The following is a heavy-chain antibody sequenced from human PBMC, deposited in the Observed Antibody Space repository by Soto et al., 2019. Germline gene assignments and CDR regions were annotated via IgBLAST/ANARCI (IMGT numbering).Heavy chain of an antibody. J-gene: IGHJ4*02. D-gene: IGHD2-15*01. V-gene: IGHV3-23*01. Sequence: EVQLLESGGGLIQPGGSLRLSCEASGFTFSNYGMTWVRLAPGKGLEWVSTISGSGGRTFYAEPVKGRFTISRDNSKNTLYLQMNSLRAEDNAVYYCAKEIIASTLAAFFDYWGQGTLVTVS. CDR3: AKEIIASTLAAFFDY. CDR2: ISGSGGRT. CDR1: GFTFSNYG.